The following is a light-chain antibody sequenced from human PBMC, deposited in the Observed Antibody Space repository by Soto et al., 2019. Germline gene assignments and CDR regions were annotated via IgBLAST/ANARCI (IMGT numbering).Light chain of an antibody. CDR1: QGIRND. Sequence: AIQMTQSPSSLSASVGDRVTITCRASQGIRNDLGWYQQKPGKAPKLLIYAASSLQSGVPSRFSGSGSGTDFPLPISSLQPEDFATYYCLQDYNYPYTFGQGTKLEIK. CDR3: LQDYNYPYT. J-gene: IGKJ2*01. V-gene: IGKV1-6*01. CDR2: AAS.